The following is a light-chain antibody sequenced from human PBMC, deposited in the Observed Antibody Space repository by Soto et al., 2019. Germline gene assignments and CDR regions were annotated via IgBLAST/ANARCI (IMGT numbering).Light chain of an antibody. J-gene: IGKJ4*01. CDR1: QSVSSN. CDR3: QQYSYWPLT. V-gene: IGKV3-15*01. Sequence: EIVMTQSPATLSVSPGERATLSCRASQSVSSNLAWYQQKPGQAPRPLIYGASTRATGIPARFSGSGSGTEFTLTISSLQSEDVAVYYCQQYSYWPLTFGGGTKVEIK. CDR2: GAS.